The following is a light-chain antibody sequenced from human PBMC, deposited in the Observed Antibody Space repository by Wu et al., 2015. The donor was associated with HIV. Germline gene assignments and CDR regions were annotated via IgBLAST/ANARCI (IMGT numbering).Light chain of an antibody. CDR3: QQTYNTPRA. CDR2: DAS. V-gene: IGKV1-39*01. Sequence: DIQMTQSPSSLSASVGDTITITCRASQSIRRYLNWYQQRSGKAPELLIYDASSLQSGVPPRFSGSGSGTDFTLTITSLQPEDFATYYCQQTYNTPRAFGQGTKVEIK. J-gene: IGKJ1*01. CDR1: QSIRRY.